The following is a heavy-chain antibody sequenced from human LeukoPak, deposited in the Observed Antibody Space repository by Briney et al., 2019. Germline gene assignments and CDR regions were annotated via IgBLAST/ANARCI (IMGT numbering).Heavy chain of an antibody. CDR2: IKEDGSEK. D-gene: IGHD6-13*01. V-gene: IGHV3-7*01. CDR3: ARMGIAAAGTWDY. Sequence: GGSLRLSCAASGFTFSSYWMTWVRQAPGKGLEWVANIKEDGSEKYYVDSVKGRFTISRDNAKNSLYLQMNSLRAEDTAVYYCARMGIAAAGTWDYWGQGTLVTVSS. J-gene: IGHJ4*02. CDR1: GFTFSSYW.